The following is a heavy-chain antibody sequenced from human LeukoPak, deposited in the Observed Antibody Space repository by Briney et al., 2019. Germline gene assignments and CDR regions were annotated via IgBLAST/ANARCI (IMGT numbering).Heavy chain of an antibody. V-gene: IGHV4-59*08. D-gene: IGHD5-24*01. Sequence: SETLSLTCTVSGGSLSSYYWSWIRQPPGKGLEWIGYIYYSGSTNYNPSLKSRVTISVDTSKNQFSLKLSSLTAADTAVYYCARGADGYNSYWGQGTLVTVSS. CDR2: IYYSGST. J-gene: IGHJ4*02. CDR3: ARGADGYNSY. CDR1: GGSLSSYY.